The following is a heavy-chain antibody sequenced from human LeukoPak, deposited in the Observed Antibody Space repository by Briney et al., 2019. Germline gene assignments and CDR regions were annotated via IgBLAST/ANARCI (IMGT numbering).Heavy chain of an antibody. Sequence: LSLTCTVSGGSISSGSYYWSWIRQAPGKGLEWVSSIDYSGGSTHYADSVMGRFTISRDNSKNTLYLQLNSLSADDTAVYYCARNSGWYGVSWGQGTLVTVSS. CDR2: IDYSGGST. CDR1: GGSISSGSYY. D-gene: IGHD6-19*01. V-gene: IGHV3-23*01. J-gene: IGHJ4*02. CDR3: ARNSGWYGVS.